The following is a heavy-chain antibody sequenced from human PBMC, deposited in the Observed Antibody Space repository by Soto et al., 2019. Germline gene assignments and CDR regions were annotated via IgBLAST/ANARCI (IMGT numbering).Heavy chain of an antibody. V-gene: IGHV1-18*01. CDR1: GYTFTSYG. CDR2: ISAYNGNT. J-gene: IGHJ6*02. D-gene: IGHD2-21*02. Sequence: ASVKVCCKASGYTFTSYGISWVRQANGQGLEWMGWISAYNGNTNYAQKLQGRVTMTTDTSTSTAYMELRSLRSDDTAVYYCASGLVVTPGYYYYYGMDVWGQGTTVTVSS. CDR3: ASGLVVTPGYYYYYGMDV.